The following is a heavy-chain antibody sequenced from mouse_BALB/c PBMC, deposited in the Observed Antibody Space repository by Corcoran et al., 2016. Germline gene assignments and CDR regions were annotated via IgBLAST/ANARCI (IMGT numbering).Heavy chain of an antibody. CDR1: GFAFSRYW. CDR3: ARNDGYAFAY. J-gene: IGHJ3*01. V-gene: IGHV4-1*02. Sequence: EVKLLESGGGLVQPGGSLKLSCAASGFAFSRYWMSWVRQAPGKGLEWIGEINPDSSTINYTPSLKDKFIISRDNAKNTLYLQMSKVRSEDTALYYCARNDGYAFAYWGQGTLVTVSA. D-gene: IGHD2-3*01. CDR2: INPDSSTI.